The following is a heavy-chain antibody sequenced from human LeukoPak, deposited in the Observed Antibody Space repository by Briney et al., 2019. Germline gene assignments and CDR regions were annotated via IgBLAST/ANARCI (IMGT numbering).Heavy chain of an antibody. CDR1: VGSISSSSYY. CDR2: IYYSGRT. J-gene: IGHJ4*02. D-gene: IGHD6-19*01. V-gene: IGHV4-39*01. CDR3: ARQRIAVAGTHFDY. Sequence: PSEALSLTCTVSVGSISSSSYYWGWIRQPPGKGLGWIGCIYYSGRTYYNPSLKSRVTISVDTSKNQFSLKLSSVTAADPAVYYCARQRIAVAGTHFDYWGQGTLVTVSS.